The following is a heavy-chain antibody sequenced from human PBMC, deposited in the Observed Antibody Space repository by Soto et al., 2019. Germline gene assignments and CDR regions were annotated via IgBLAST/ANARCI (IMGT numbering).Heavy chain of an antibody. J-gene: IGHJ4*02. V-gene: IGHV1-8*01. CDR2: MNPNSGNT. CDR1: GYTFTSYD. CDR3: ARVFAAARPIVDY. Sequence: GASVKVSCKASGYTFTSYDINWVRQATGQGLEWMGWMNPNSGNTGYAQKFQGRVTMTRNTSISTAYMELSSLRSDDTAVYYCARVFAAARPIVDYWGQGTLVTVSS. D-gene: IGHD6-6*01.